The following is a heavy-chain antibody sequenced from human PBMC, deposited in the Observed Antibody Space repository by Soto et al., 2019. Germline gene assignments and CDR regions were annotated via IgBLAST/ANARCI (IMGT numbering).Heavy chain of an antibody. V-gene: IGHV3-15*01. CDR2: IKSKTDGGTT. CDR1: GFTFSNAW. CDR3: TTDAGYDSSGFRDY. J-gene: IGHJ4*02. D-gene: IGHD3-22*01. Sequence: EVQLVESGGGLVKPGGSLRLSCAASGFTFSNAWMSWVRQAPGKGLEWVGRIKSKTDGGTTDYAAPVKGRFTISRDDSKNTLYLQMNSLKTEDTAVYYCTTDAGYDSSGFRDYWSQGTLVTVSS.